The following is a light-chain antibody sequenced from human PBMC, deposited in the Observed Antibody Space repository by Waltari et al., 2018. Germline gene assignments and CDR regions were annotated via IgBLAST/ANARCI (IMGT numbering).Light chain of an antibody. V-gene: IGKV1-39*01. Sequence: DIQMTQSPSSLSASVGDSVTITCRASQIISSNLVWYQQKRGRAPKLRIYAASSLQSGVPSRCSGSGSGTDFTLAISSLQPEDFATYYCQQSYSTPRTFGGGTKVEIK. CDR2: AAS. J-gene: IGKJ4*01. CDR3: QQSYSTPRT. CDR1: QIISSN.